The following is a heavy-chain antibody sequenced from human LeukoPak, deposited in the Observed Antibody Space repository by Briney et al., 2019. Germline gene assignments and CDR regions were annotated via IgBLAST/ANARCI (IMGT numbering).Heavy chain of an antibody. J-gene: IGHJ4*02. V-gene: IGHV3-23*01. CDR1: GFTFSSYA. CDR3: AKYTFGDPNPY. D-gene: IGHD4-17*01. Sequence: PGGSLRLSCAASGFTFSSYAMSWVGQAPGKGLEWVSAISGCGGSTYYADSVKGRFTISRDNSKNTLYLQMNSLRAEDTAVYYCAKYTFGDPNPYWGQGTLVTVSS. CDR2: ISGCGGST.